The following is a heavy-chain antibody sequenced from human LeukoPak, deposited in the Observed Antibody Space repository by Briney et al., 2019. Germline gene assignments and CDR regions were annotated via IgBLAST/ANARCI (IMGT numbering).Heavy chain of an antibody. J-gene: IGHJ4*02. V-gene: IGHV3-74*01. D-gene: IGHD3-10*01. CDR1: GFTFSNHW. CDR3: AKGGPDDY. Sequence: GGSLRLSCAASGFTFSNHWMHWVRQTPEKGLVWVSNISPDGSRTDYADSVKGRFTISRDNSKNTLSLQLNSLRAEDTAVYYCAKGGPDDYWGQGTLVTVSS. CDR2: ISPDGSRT.